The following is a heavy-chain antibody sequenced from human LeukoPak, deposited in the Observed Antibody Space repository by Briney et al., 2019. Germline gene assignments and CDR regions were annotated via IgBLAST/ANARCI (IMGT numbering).Heavy chain of an antibody. J-gene: IGHJ1*01. V-gene: IGHV3-30-3*01. Sequence: GRSLRLSCAASGFTFSSYAMHWVRQAPGKGLEWVAVISYDGSNKYYADSVKGRFTISRDNSKNTLYLQMNSLRAEDTAVYYCAGASGSYSSCFQHWGQGTLVTVSS. CDR1: GFTFSSYA. D-gene: IGHD1-26*01. CDR2: ISYDGSNK. CDR3: AGASGSYSSCFQH.